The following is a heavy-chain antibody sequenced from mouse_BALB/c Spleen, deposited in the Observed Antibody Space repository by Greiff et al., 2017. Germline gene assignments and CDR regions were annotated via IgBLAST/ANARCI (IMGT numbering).Heavy chain of an antibody. Sequence: VQLKESGPGLVKPSQSLSLTCTVTGYSITSDYAWNWIRQFPGNKLEWMGYISYSGSTSYNPSLKSRISITRDTSKNQFFLQLNSVTTEDTATYYCARGTTASYWYFDVWGAGTTVTVSS. V-gene: IGHV3-2*02. J-gene: IGHJ1*01. CDR2: ISYSGST. CDR1: GYSITSDYA. D-gene: IGHD1-2*01. CDR3: ARGTTASYWYFDV.